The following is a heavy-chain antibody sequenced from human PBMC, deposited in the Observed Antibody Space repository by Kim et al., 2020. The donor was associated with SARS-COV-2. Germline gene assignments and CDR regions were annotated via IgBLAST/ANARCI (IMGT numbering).Heavy chain of an antibody. D-gene: IGHD1-26*01. CDR3: ARYAGAGAPDY. Sequence: GGSLRLSCAASGFTFNSYAMHWVRQAPGKGLEYVSTITYNGGSTYYANSVKGRFTISRDNSKNTLYLQMGSLRVEDMAVYYCARYAGAGAPDYWGQGTLVTVSS. J-gene: IGHJ4*02. CDR1: GFTFNSYA. CDR2: ITYNGGST. V-gene: IGHV3-64*01.